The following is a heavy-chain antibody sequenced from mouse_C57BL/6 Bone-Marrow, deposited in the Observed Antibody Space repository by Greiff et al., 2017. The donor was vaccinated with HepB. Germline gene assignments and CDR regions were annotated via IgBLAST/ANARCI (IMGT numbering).Heavy chain of an antibody. CDR3: ARRDYGSSPWFAY. V-gene: IGHV1-55*01. Sequence: QVQLQQPGAELVKPGASVKMSCKASGYTFTSYWITWVKQRPGQGLEWIGDIYPGSGSTNYNEKFKSKATLTVDTSSSTAYMQLSSLTSEDSAVYYWARRDYGSSPWFAYWGQGTLVTVSA. CDR2: IYPGSGST. J-gene: IGHJ3*01. CDR1: GYTFTSYW. D-gene: IGHD1-1*01.